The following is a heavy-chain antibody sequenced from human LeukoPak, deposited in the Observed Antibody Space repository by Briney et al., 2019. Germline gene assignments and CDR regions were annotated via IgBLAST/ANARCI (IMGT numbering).Heavy chain of an antibody. CDR1: GFTFSSYE. CDR2: ISSSSSNI. D-gene: IGHD1-1*01. J-gene: IGHJ4*02. Sequence: PGGSLRLSCAASGFTFSSYEMNWVRQAPGKGLEWVSSISSSSSNIYYADSVKGRFTISRDNAKNSLYLQMNSLRVEDTAVYYCARCTTGRTFGSLREIKRSREIDYWGQGTLVTVSS. V-gene: IGHV3-21*01. CDR3: ARCTTGRTFGSLREIKRSREIDY.